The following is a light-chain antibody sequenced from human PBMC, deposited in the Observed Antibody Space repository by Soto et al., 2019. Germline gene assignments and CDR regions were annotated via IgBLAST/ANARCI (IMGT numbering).Light chain of an antibody. Sequence: QSVLTQPPSVSGAPGQRVTISCTGSSSNIGAGFDVHWYQHLPGTAPKLLIYGNSNRPSGVPDRFSGSKSGTSASLAITGLQAEDEADYHCQSYDRRLSAYVFGTGTKLTVL. CDR1: SSNIGAGFD. CDR2: GNS. CDR3: QSYDRRLSAYV. J-gene: IGLJ1*01. V-gene: IGLV1-40*01.